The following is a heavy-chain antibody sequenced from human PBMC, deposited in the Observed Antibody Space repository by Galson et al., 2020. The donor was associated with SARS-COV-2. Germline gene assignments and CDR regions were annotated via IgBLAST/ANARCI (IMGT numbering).Heavy chain of an antibody. Sequence: SETLSLTCAVYNGSLSDYYWSWIRQPPGKGLEWIGEINQSGFTNYNPSLKSRVAMSVDTSRNHFSLKLSSVTAADTAVYYCARLFGSAYYRFDYWGQGTLVTVSS. D-gene: IGHD3-3*01. CDR2: INQSGFT. J-gene: IGHJ4*02. CDR3: ARLFGSAYYRFDY. V-gene: IGHV4-34*01. CDR1: NGSLSDYY.